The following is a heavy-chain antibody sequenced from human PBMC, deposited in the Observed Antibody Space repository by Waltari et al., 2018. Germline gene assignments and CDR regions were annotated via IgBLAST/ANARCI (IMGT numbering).Heavy chain of an antibody. D-gene: IGHD6-6*01. CDR3: ARDRVAASYYYYYGMDV. V-gene: IGHV3-21*01. CDR2: ISRSRRYI. J-gene: IGHJ6*02. CDR1: GFTFSSYS. Sequence: EVQLVESGGGLVKPGGSLRLSCAASGFTFSSYSMNWVRQAPGKGLEWVSSISRSRRYIYYADSVKGRFTISRDNAKNSLYLQMNSLRAEDTAVYYCARDRVAASYYYYYGMDVWGQGTTVTVSS.